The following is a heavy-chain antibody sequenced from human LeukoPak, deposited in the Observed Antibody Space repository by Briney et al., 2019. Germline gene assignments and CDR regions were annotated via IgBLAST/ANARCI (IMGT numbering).Heavy chain of an antibody. D-gene: IGHD6-13*01. J-gene: IGHJ4*02. Sequence: SETLSLPRTVSGGSISNYHWNWIRQPPGRRLEWIGYIYYTGSTNYNPSLKSRVTMSVDTSKNQFSLNLKSVTPEDTAVYYCARNLIPEQLVLNFWGQRTLVTVSS. V-gene: IGHV4-59*01. CDR2: IYYTGST. CDR3: ARNLIPEQLVLNF. CDR1: GGSISNYH.